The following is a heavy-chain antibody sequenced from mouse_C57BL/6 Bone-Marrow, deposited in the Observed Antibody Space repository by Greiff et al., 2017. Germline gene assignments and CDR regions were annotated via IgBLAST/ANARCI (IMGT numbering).Heavy chain of an antibody. J-gene: IGHJ2*01. CDR3: ARSGTTVVARGYFDY. D-gene: IGHD1-1*01. CDR2: INPSSGYT. Sequence: QVQLQQSGAELARPGASVKMSCKASGYTFTSYTLHWVKQRPGQGLGWIGYINPSSGYTKYNQKFKDKATLTADKSSSTAYMQLSRLTSEDSAVYYCARSGTTVVARGYFDYWGQGTTLTVSS. V-gene: IGHV1-4*01. CDR1: GYTFTSYT.